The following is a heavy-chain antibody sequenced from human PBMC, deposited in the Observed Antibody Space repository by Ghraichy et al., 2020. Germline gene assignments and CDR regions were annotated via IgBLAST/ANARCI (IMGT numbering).Heavy chain of an antibody. V-gene: IGHV3-66*01. J-gene: IGHJ3*02. Sequence: GGSLRLSCAASGFTVSSNYMSWVRQAPGKGLEWVSVIYSGGSTYYADSVKGRFTISRDNSKNTLYLQMNSLRAEDTAVYYCARECGGNAGLDAFDIWGQGTMVTVSS. CDR1: GFTVSSNY. CDR2: IYSGGST. D-gene: IGHD4-23*01. CDR3: ARECGGNAGLDAFDI.